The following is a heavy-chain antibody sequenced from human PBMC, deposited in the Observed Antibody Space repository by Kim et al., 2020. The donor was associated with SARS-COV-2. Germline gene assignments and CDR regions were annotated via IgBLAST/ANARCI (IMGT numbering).Heavy chain of an antibody. V-gene: IGHV7-4-1*02. J-gene: IGHJ4*02. CDR2: INTNTGNP. Sequence: ASVKVSCKASGYTFTSYAMNWVRQAPGQGLEWMGWINTNTGNPTYAQGFTGRFVFSLDTSVSTAYLQISSLKAEDTAVYYCARDLANHKLRYFDWLLYEPVYYFDYWGQGTLVTVSS. CDR1: GYTFTSYA. D-gene: IGHD3-9*01. CDR3: ARDLANHKLRYFDWLLYEPVYYFDY.